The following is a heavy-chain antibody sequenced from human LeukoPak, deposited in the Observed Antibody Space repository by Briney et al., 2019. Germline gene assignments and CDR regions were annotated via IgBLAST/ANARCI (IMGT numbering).Heavy chain of an antibody. V-gene: IGHV4-34*01. Sequence: SETLSLTCAVYGGSLSGYYWSWVRQPPGKGLEWIGEINHSGSTNYNPSLKSRVTISVDTSKNQFSLKLSSVTAADTAVYYCARVPVVVPAADEGRYFDYWGQGTLVTVSS. D-gene: IGHD2-2*01. J-gene: IGHJ4*02. CDR3: ARVPVVVPAADEGRYFDY. CDR2: INHSGST. CDR1: GGSLSGYY.